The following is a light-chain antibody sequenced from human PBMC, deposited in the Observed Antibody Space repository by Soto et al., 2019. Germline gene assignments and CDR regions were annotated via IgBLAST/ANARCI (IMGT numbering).Light chain of an antibody. J-gene: IGLJ3*02. CDR3: SSYTSSSTWV. CDR1: SSDVGGYNY. V-gene: IGLV2-14*01. Sequence: QSVLTQPASVSGAPGQSITISCTGTSSDVGGYNYVSWYQQHPDKAPKLMIYEVSNRPSGVSNRFSGSKSGNTASLTISGLQAEDEAEYYCSSYTSSSTWVFGGGTQLTVL. CDR2: EVS.